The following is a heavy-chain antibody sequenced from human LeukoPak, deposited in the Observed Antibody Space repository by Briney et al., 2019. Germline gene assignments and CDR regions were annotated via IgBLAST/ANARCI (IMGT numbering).Heavy chain of an antibody. CDR1: GGSISSYY. Sequence: PSETLSLTCTVSGGSISSYYWSWIRQPPGKGLEWIGYIYYSGSTNYNPSLKSRVTISVDTSKNQFPLKLNSVTAADTAVYYCARTTGDCSSTSCYQYWFDPWGQGTLVTVSS. CDR3: ARTTGDCSSTSCYQYWFDP. J-gene: IGHJ5*02. D-gene: IGHD2-2*01. CDR2: IYYSGST. V-gene: IGHV4-59*01.